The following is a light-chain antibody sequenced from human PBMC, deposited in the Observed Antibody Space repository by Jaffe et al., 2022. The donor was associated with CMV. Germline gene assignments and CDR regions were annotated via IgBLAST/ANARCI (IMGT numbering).Light chain of an antibody. CDR1: QGISSY. V-gene: IGKV1-9*01. CDR2: AAS. Sequence: DIQLTQSPSFLSASVGDRVTITCRASQGISSYLAWYQQKPGKAPKLLIYAASTFQNGVPSRFSGSGSGTEFTLTISNLQPEDFATYYCQQLNSYPPAFGPGTKVDIK. J-gene: IGKJ3*01. CDR3: QQLNSYPPA.